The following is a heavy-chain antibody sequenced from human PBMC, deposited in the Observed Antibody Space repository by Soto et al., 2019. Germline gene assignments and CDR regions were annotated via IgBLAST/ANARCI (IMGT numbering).Heavy chain of an antibody. D-gene: IGHD6-19*01. CDR2: ISYDGSNK. CDR1: GFTFSSYW. V-gene: IGHV3-30*18. Sequence: GSLRLSCAASGFTFSSYWMSWVRQAPGKGLEWVAVISYDGSNKYYADSVKGRFTISRDNSKNTLYLQMSSLRAEDTAVYYCVKDGSSGWPYYYGMDVWGQGTTVTVSS. J-gene: IGHJ6*02. CDR3: VKDGSSGWPYYYGMDV.